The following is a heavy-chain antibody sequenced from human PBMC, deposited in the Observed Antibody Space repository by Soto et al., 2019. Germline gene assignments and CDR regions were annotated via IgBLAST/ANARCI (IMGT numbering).Heavy chain of an antibody. Sequence: QVQLVKSGAEMKKPGASVKVSCKASGYTFRNYGISWVRQAPGQGLEWMGWISAHNGHTNYAQKFQGRVTMTTDTASNTADMGLRSLRSYDTAVYYCARVPYYEIPTRNWFDPWGQGTLVTVSS. CDR1: GYTFRNYG. CDR2: ISAHNGHT. CDR3: ARVPYYEIPTRNWFDP. J-gene: IGHJ5*02. D-gene: IGHD3-16*01. V-gene: IGHV1-18*01.